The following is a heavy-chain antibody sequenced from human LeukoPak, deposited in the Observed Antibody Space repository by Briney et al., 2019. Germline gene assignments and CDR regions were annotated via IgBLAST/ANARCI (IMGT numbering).Heavy chain of an antibody. J-gene: IGHJ6*03. CDR3: ARRGSITIFGVVSDYYYYMDV. D-gene: IGHD3-3*01. CDR2: IRYDGSNK. V-gene: IGHV3-30*02. Sequence: GGSLRLSCTASGFTFSSYGIHWVRQAPGKGLEWVAFIRYDGSNKYYADSVKGRFTISRDNAKNSLYLQMNSLRAEDTAVYYCARRGSITIFGVVSDYYYYMDVWGKGTTVTVSS. CDR1: GFTFSSYG.